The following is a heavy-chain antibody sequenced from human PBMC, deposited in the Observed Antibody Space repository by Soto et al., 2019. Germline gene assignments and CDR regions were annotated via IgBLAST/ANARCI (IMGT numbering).Heavy chain of an antibody. CDR1: GFSFRNYA. J-gene: IGHJ1*01. CDR3: AKVAEENENVPKPGNK. D-gene: IGHD1-1*01. Sequence: EVQLLESGGGLVQPGGSLRLSCAASGFSFRNYAMTWVRQATGKGLEWVSGISGSGTRRYYADSVRGRFIISRDNAKNTLLLKMDHLRVEYAADYYCAKVAEENENVPKPGNKWGQGNPVTVCS. V-gene: IGHV3-23*01. CDR2: ISGSGTRR.